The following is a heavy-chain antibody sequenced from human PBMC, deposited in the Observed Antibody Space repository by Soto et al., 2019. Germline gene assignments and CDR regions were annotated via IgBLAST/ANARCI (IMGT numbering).Heavy chain of an antibody. J-gene: IGHJ4*02. V-gene: IGHV3-23*01. CDR2: SSGSGGST. D-gene: IGHD2-15*01. CDR1: GFTFSRYA. CDR3: AKVDCIVVLVAATLYFDY. Sequence: EVQLLESWGGLVQHGGSLRLSCAASGFTFSRYAMSWVRPATGKGLEWVSASSGSGGSTYYADSVNGRFTISRDNSKNTLYLPMNSLRAEDTAGYYCAKVDCIVVLVAATLYFDYWGQGTLVTVSS.